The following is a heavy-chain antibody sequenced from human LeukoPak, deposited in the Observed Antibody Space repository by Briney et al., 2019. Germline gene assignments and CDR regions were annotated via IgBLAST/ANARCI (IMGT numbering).Heavy chain of an antibody. CDR1: GGSFSGYY. CDR3: ARLINRNYYDSGGYYYPEY. CDR2: INHSGST. Sequence: SETLSLTCAVYGGSFSGYYWSWIRQPPGKGLEWIGEINHSGSTNYNPSLKSRVTISVDTSKNQFSLKLSSVTAADTAVYYCARLINRNYYDSGGYYYPEYWGQGTLVTVSS. V-gene: IGHV4-34*01. D-gene: IGHD3-22*01. J-gene: IGHJ4*02.